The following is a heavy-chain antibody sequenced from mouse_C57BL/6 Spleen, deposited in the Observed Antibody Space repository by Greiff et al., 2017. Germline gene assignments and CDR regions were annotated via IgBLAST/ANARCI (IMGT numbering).Heavy chain of an antibody. D-gene: IGHD2-4*01. CDR2: IFPGSGST. CDR3: ARGEDTSCYDSDDAGFAY. Sequence: VQLQQSGAELMKPGASVKLSCTATGFTFTGYWIEWVKQRPGHGLEWIGEIFPGSGSTNYTEKFKGKATFAADTTSNTDYMQLSSLTTEDSAIYDGARGEDTSCYDSDDAGFAYWGQGTLVTVSA. J-gene: IGHJ3*01. CDR1: GFTFTGYW. V-gene: IGHV1-9*01.